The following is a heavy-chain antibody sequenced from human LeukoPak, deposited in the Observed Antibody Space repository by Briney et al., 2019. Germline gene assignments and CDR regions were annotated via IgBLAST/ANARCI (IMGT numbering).Heavy chain of an antibody. J-gene: IGHJ4*02. CDR1: GFTFSSYS. V-gene: IGHV3-21*01. Sequence: PGGSLRLSCAASGFTFSSYSMNWVRQAPGKGLEWVSSISSNSSYIYYADSVKGRFTISRDNAKNSLYLQMNSLRAEDTAVYYCVVVPAAQSEQRGYYFDYWGQGTLVTVSS. CDR2: ISSNSSYI. D-gene: IGHD2-2*01. CDR3: VVVPAAQSEQRGYYFDY.